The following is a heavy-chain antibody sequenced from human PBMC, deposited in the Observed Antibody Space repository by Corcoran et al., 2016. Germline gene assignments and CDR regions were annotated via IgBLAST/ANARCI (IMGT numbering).Heavy chain of an antibody. CDR3: ARGSDYVWGI. J-gene: IGHJ4*02. V-gene: IGHV4-4*02. D-gene: IGHD3-16*01. CDR1: GDSISSNNW. Sequence: QVQLQESGPGLVKPSGTLSLTCTVSGDSISSNNWWSWVRQPPGRGLEWIGEIFHRGYTNYNPSLKSRVTMSVDKFNNQFSLTLTSVTAADTAGYYCARGSDYVWGIWGQGTLVTVSS. CDR2: IFHRGYT.